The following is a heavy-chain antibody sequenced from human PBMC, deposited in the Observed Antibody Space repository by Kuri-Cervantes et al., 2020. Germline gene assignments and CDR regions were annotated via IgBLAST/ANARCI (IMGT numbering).Heavy chain of an antibody. CDR2: INPSGGST. J-gene: IGHJ3*02. CDR3: ARGGRDGYNLAGFWPYFDI. D-gene: IGHD5-24*01. Sequence: ASVKVSCKASGYTFTSYYMHWVRQAPGQGLEWMGIINPSGGSTSYAQKFQGRVTMTRDTSTSTAYMELSSLRSEDTAVYYCARGGRDGYNLAGFWPYFDIWGQGTMVTVSS. CDR1: GYTFTSYY. V-gene: IGHV1-46*01.